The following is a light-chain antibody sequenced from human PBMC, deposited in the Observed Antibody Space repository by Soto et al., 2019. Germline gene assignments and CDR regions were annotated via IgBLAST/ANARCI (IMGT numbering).Light chain of an antibody. Sequence: QSVLTQPASVSGSPGQSITISCTGTSSDVGGYNYVSWYQHHPGKAPKLMIYEVSNRPSGVSNRFSGSKSGNTASLTISGLQAEDEADYYCSSYTGSSSFGFGGGTKLTVL. CDR3: SSYTGSSSFG. V-gene: IGLV2-14*01. J-gene: IGLJ3*02. CDR1: SSDVGGYNY. CDR2: EVS.